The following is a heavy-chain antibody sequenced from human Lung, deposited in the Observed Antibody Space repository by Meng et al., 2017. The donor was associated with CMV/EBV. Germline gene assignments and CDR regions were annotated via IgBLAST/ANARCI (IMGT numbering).Heavy chain of an antibody. D-gene: IGHD3-3*01. CDR1: GGSFSGYY. Sequence: CAVLGGSFSGYYWSWTRQLPGKGLEWTGEFNHSGSTNYNPSLKSRVTISADTSKNQFSLKLRSVNAADTAVYYSARTTYDSWSGIYYYYYYGMDIXGQGXTVTVSS. J-gene: IGHJ6*02. V-gene: IGHV4-34*01. CDR3: ARTTYDSWSGIYYYYYYGMDI. CDR2: FNHSGST.